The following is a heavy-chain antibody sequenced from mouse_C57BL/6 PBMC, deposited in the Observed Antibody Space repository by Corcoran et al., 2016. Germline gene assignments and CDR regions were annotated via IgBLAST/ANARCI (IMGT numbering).Heavy chain of an antibody. CDR1: GYAFSSYW. V-gene: IGHV1-80*01. CDR3: ARDYGSSYRYFDV. J-gene: IGHJ1*03. D-gene: IGHD1-1*01. CDR2: IYPGDGDT. Sequence: QVQLQQSGAELVKPGASVKISCKASGYAFSSYWMNWVKQRPGKGLEWIGQIYPGDGDTNYNGKFKGKATLTADKSSSTAYMQLSSLTSEDSAVYFCARDYGSSYRYFDVWDTGTTVTVSS.